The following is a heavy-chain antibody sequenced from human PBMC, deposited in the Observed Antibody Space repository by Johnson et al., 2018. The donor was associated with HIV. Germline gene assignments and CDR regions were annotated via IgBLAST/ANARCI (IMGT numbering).Heavy chain of an antibody. V-gene: IGHV3-23*04. CDR2: ISGSTI. J-gene: IGHJ3*02. Sequence: VQLVESGGGLVQPGGSLRLSCAASGFTFSSYAMSWVRQAPGKGLEWVSAISGSTIYYADSVTGRFTISRAKAKTYLYLQMNSLRAEDTAVYYCARRLAHYYDTGGAFDIWGQGTMVTVSS. D-gene: IGHD3-22*01. CDR3: ARRLAHYYDTGGAFDI. CDR1: GFTFSSYA.